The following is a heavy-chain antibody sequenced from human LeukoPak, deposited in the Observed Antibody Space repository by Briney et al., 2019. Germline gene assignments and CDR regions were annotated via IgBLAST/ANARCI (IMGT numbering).Heavy chain of an antibody. V-gene: IGHV3-30*04. J-gene: IGHJ4*02. CDR2: ISYEDGSNK. D-gene: IGHD3-10*01. Sequence: GGSLRLSCAASGFTFRSFVVHGVRQAPGKGLEWVAAISYEDGSNKYYADSVKGRFTISRDNSKYTVYLEMNSLKVEDTAMYYCSQEMLDENSASGSYFYYWGQGTLVTVSS. CDR1: GFTFRSFV. CDR3: SQEMLDENSASGSYFYY.